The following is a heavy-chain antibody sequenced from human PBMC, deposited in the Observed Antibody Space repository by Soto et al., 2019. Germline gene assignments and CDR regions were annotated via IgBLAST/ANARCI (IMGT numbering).Heavy chain of an antibody. CDR3: ARHGGIAAAGYFDY. V-gene: IGHV4-39*01. D-gene: IGHD6-13*01. Sequence: SETLSLTCTVSGGSISSGSYYWGWIRQPPGKGLEWIGSIYYSGSTYYNPSLKSRVTISVDTSKNQFSLKLSSVTAADTAVYYCARHGGIAAAGYFDYWGQGTLVTVSS. CDR2: IYYSGST. J-gene: IGHJ4*02. CDR1: GGSISSGSYY.